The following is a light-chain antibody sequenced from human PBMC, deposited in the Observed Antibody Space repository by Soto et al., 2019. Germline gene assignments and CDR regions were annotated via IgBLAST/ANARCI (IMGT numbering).Light chain of an antibody. J-gene: IGLJ1*01. CDR3: MLYFGGAQRHV. Sequence: QAVVTQEPSLTVSPGGTVTLTCASSTGPVTSGYYPNWFQQKPGQAPRALIYSTNSKHSWTPARFSGSLLGGKAALTLSGVQPEDEADYYCMLYFGGAQRHVFGTGTKLTVL. V-gene: IGLV7-43*01. CDR1: TGPVTSGYY. CDR2: STN.